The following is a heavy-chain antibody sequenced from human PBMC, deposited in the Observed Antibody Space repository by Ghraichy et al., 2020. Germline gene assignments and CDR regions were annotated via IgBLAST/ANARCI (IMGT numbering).Heavy chain of an antibody. V-gene: IGHV3-23*01. CDR2: ISGSGGST. Sequence: GGSLRLSCAASGFTFSSYAMGWVRQAPGKGLEWVSAISGSGGSTYYEDSVKGRFTISRDNSKNTLYLQMNSLRAEDTAVYYCAKEVRYCSGGSCYSGIDYWGQGTLVTVSS. J-gene: IGHJ4*02. CDR1: GFTFSSYA. D-gene: IGHD2-15*01. CDR3: AKEVRYCSGGSCYSGIDY.